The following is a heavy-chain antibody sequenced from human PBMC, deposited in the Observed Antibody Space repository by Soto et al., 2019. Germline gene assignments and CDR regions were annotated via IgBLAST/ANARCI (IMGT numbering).Heavy chain of an antibody. CDR3: SRLHAMGFDP. V-gene: IGHV3-48*03. CDR1: GFSFTTYE. D-gene: IGHD2-2*01. Sequence: GGSLRLSCAASGFSFTTYEMNWVRQAPGKGLEWVSYISSSGSSIYYADSVKGRFTISRDNAKNSLYLQMNSLRAVDTAVYYCSRLHAMGFDPSCQGTLVTVSS. J-gene: IGHJ5*02. CDR2: ISSSGSSI.